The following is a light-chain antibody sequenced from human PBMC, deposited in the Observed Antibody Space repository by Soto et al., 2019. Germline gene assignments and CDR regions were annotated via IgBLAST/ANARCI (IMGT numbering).Light chain of an antibody. CDR1: QTVRNNY. Sequence: EIVMTQSPGTLSLSPGERATLSCRASQTVRNNYLAWYQQKPGQAPRLLIYGASIRATGIPDRFSGSGSGTDFTLTISRLEPEDFALYYCQQYGSSAPITFGQGTRLEI. CDR2: GAS. V-gene: IGKV3-20*01. J-gene: IGKJ5*01. CDR3: QQYGSSAPIT.